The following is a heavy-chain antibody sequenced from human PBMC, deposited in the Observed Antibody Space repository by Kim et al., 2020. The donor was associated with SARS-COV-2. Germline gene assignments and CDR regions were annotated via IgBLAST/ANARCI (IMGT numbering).Heavy chain of an antibody. CDR3: ARAHRTIFGVVEYMDV. Sequence: SETLSLTCTVSGGSISSGGYYWSWIRQPPGKGLEWIGSLSSLVRPYYPPSLPSLFTLSFYTSPHPFSLKLSSVTAADTAVYYCARAHRTIFGVVEYMDVWGQGTTVTVSS. V-gene: IGHV4-31*01. D-gene: IGHD3-3*01. CDR2: LSSLVRP. CDR1: GGSISSGGYY. J-gene: IGHJ6*02.